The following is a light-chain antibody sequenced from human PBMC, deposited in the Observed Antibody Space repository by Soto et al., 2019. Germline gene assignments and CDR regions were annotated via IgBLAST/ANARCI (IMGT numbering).Light chain of an antibody. CDR1: SSDIGAGYD. V-gene: IGLV1-40*01. CDR3: CSYTSSTTPL. J-gene: IGLJ2*01. CDR2: SNS. Sequence: QLVLTQPPSVSGAPGQRVTISCTGSSSDIGAGYDVHWYQQLPGTAPKLLIYSNSNRPSGVPDRFSGSKSGTSASLAITGLQAEDEADYYCCSYTSSTTPLFGGGTKVTVL.